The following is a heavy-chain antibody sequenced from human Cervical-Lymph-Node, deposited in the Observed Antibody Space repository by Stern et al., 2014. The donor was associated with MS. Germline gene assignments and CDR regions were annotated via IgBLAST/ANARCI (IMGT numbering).Heavy chain of an antibody. V-gene: IGHV1-69*01. Sequence: VQLVESGAEVKKPGSSVKVSCKASGGTFSSYTIGWVRQARGQGVEWMGGMIPMFGIANYAEKFQGRVTITADESTSTAYMDLSTLRSEDTAVYYCARATSDYIWGSYRYLDYWGQGTQVTVSS. J-gene: IGHJ4*02. D-gene: IGHD3-16*02. CDR2: MIPMFGIA. CDR1: GGTFSSYT. CDR3: ARATSDYIWGSYRYLDY.